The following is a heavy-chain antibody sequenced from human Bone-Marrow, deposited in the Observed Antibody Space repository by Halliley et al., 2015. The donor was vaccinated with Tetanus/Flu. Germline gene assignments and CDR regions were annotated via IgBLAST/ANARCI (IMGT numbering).Heavy chain of an antibody. Sequence: LSLTCAASGFTFSGYAMSWVRQAPGKGLEWVSLVSGSGDNTYFADSVKGRFTISRDNSKNTLYLQMNSLRAEDTAVYYCAKRNYCSSSTCCFDYWGQGTLVTVSS. V-gene: IGHV3-23*01. CDR1: GFTFSGYA. CDR2: VSGSGDNT. J-gene: IGHJ4*02. D-gene: IGHD2-2*01. CDR3: AKRNYCSSSTCCFDY.